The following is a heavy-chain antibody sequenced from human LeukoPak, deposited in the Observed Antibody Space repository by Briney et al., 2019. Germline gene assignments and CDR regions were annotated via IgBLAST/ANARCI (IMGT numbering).Heavy chain of an antibody. J-gene: IGHJ4*02. CDR1: GGSISSYY. CDR2: IYYSGST. V-gene: IGHV4-59*01. D-gene: IGHD3-10*01. Sequence: SETLSLTCTVSGGSISSYYWSWIRQPPGKGLEWIGYIYYSGSTNYNPSLKSRVTISVDTSKNQFSLKLSSVTAADTAVYYCARAPTYYYGSGSSPFDYWGQGTLVTVSS. CDR3: ARAPTYYYGSGSSPFDY.